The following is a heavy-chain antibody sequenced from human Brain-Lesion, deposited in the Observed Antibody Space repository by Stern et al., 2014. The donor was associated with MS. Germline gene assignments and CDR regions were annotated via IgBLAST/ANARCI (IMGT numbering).Heavy chain of an antibody. CDR2: VSPYNGKT. J-gene: IGHJ4*02. D-gene: IGHD6-19*01. Sequence: QVQLVQSGTEVKEPGASVKVSCKTSGFTFANYGIVWVRQAPGHGLEWMGWVSPYNGKTNYEQTFQGRVTMTSDTSTTTDYMELRSLRSDDTAVYYCARYDSGSADYWGQGTLVTVSS. CDR1: GFTFANYG. V-gene: IGHV1-18*04. CDR3: ARYDSGSADY.